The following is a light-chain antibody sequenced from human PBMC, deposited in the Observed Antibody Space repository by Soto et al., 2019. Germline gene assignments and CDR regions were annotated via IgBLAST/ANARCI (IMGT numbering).Light chain of an antibody. J-gene: IGKJ1*01. CDR3: QQYDSSPT. V-gene: IGKV3-20*01. CDR2: DAS. Sequence: EFGLPQSPGTLSLSPGERATLSCMASKCVRNNYLAWYQQKPGQAPRLLIYDASSRATGTPDRFSGSGSGTDFTLTISRLEPEDFAVYHCQQYDSSPTFGQGTNVDI. CDR1: KCVRNNY.